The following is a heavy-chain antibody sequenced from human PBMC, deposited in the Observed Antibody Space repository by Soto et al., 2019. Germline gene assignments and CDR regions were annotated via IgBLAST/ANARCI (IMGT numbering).Heavy chain of an antibody. J-gene: IGHJ6*02. Sequence: GGSLRLSCAASGFTFSSYAMHWVRQAPGKGLEWVAVISYDGSNKYYADSVKGRFTISRDNSKNTLYLQMNSLRAEDTAVYYCAXSMVRGARGYYYYGMDVWGQGTTVTVSS. CDR1: GFTFSSYA. V-gene: IGHV3-30-3*01. D-gene: IGHD3-10*01. CDR2: ISYDGSNK. CDR3: AXSMVRGARGYYYYGMDV.